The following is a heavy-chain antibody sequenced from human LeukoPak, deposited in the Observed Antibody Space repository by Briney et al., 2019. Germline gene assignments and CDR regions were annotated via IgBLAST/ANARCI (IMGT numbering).Heavy chain of an antibody. D-gene: IGHD3-22*01. CDR2: ISGSGGST. CDR1: GFTFSIYA. Sequence: GGSLRLSCAASGFTFSIYAMSWVRQTPGKGLEWVSSISGSGGSTYYADSVKGRFTISRDNSKNTLYLQMNSLRAEDTAVYYCANEWAYYYDSSGYYSGDYWGQGTLVTVSS. CDR3: ANEWAYYYDSSGYYSGDY. J-gene: IGHJ4*02. V-gene: IGHV3-23*01.